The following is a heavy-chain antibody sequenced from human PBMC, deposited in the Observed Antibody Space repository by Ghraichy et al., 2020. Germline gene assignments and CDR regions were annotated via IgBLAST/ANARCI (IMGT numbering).Heavy chain of an antibody. V-gene: IGHV1-69*13. CDR2: IIPIFGTA. D-gene: IGHD2/OR15-2a*01. J-gene: IGHJ4*02. Sequence: SVKVSCKASGGTFSSYAISWVRQAPGQGLEWMGGIIPIFGTANYAQKFQGRVTITADESTSTAYMELSSLRSEDTAVYYCARLSGGLSGSSPFDYWGQGTLVTVSS. CDR1: GGTFSSYA. CDR3: ARLSGGLSGSSPFDY.